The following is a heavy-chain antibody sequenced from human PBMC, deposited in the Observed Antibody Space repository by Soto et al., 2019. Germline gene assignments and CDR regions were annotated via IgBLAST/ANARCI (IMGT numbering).Heavy chain of an antibody. CDR1: GGSISDYY. J-gene: IGHJ5*02. CDR2: ILYTGYT. D-gene: IGHD3-10*01. Sequence: PSETLSLTCTVSGGSISDYYWSWIRQPPGKGLEWIGYILYTGYTNYNPSLKSRITISIDTSRNQFSLRLSSVTAADTAVYYCARERGEWFEDLLPHGWFDPWSQGTLVTVS. V-gene: IGHV4-59*01. CDR3: ARERGEWFEDLLPHGWFDP.